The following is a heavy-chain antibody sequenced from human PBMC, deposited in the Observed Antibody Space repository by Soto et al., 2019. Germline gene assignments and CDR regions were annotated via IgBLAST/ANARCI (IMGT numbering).Heavy chain of an antibody. CDR2: ISGRGTST. V-gene: IGHV3-23*01. CDR1: GFTFTSYA. J-gene: IGHJ4*01. Sequence: LRLSCAASGFTFTSYAMTWVRQAPGKGLEWLSTISGRGTSTYDTDSVKGRFTISRDNSKNMLYLQLNSLRAEDTAVYYCAKAGRGHSYSYYYDCWGHGTLVTVS. D-gene: IGHD5-18*01. CDR3: AKAGRGHSYSYYYDC.